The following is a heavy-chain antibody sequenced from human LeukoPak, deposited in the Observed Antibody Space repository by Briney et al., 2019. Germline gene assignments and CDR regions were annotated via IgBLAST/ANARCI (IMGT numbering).Heavy chain of an antibody. CDR3: ARQGGTLYGY. Sequence: GESLEISCKGSGYSFTSYWISWVRQMPGKGLEWMGRIDPSDSYTNYSPSFQGHGTISADKSIRTAYLQWRRLTAPDTAMYYCARQGGTLYGYWGQGTLVTVSS. V-gene: IGHV5-10-1*01. D-gene: IGHD2/OR15-2a*01. CDR1: GYSFTSYW. J-gene: IGHJ4*02. CDR2: IDPSDSYT.